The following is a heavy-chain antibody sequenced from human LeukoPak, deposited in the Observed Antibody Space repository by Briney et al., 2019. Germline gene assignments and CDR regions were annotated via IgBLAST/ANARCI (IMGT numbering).Heavy chain of an antibody. J-gene: IGHJ3*02. D-gene: IGHD6-19*01. Sequence: GGSLRLSCAASGFTFSSYTMSWVRQAPVKELEWVSAISGSGGSTYYADSVKGRFTISRDNSKNTLYLQMNSLRAEDTAVYYCAKVSPWQNAFDIWGQGTMVTVSS. CDR3: AKVSPWQNAFDI. CDR2: ISGSGGST. V-gene: IGHV3-23*01. CDR1: GFTFSSYT.